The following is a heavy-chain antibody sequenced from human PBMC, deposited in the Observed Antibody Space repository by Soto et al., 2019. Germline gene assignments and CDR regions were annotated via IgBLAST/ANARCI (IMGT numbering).Heavy chain of an antibody. CDR3: ASYNWNDVKAFDF. V-gene: IGHV3-48*01. CDR2: ISSSSGTI. CDR1: GFTFNIYS. D-gene: IGHD1-1*01. Sequence: VQLVESGGGLIQPGGSLRLSCAASGFTFNIYSMNWVRQAPGKGLEWVSYISSSSGTIYYADSVKGRFTISRDNAKNSLYLQMNSLRAEDTALYYCASYNWNDVKAFDFWGQGTMVTVSS. J-gene: IGHJ3*01.